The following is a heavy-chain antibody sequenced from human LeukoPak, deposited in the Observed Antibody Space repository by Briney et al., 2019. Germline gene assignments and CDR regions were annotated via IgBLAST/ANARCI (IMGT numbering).Heavy chain of an antibody. Sequence: GGSLRLSCAASGFTFSSYSMNWVRQAPGKGLEWVSSISSSSSYIYYADSVKGRFTISRDNVKNSLYLQMNSLRAEDTAVYYCARGRGYSQSNWVDPWGQGTMVTVSA. CDR2: ISSSSSYI. J-gene: IGHJ5*02. CDR1: GFTFSSYS. V-gene: IGHV3-21*01. CDR3: ARGRGYSQSNWVDP. D-gene: IGHD5-18*01.